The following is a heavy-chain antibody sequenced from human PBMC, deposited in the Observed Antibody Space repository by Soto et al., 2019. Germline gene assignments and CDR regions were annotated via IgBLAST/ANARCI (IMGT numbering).Heavy chain of an antibody. CDR2: IYPGDSDT. CDR3: ATSRITGTTCAVYY. D-gene: IGHD1-20*01. Sequence: PGESLKISCKASGYSFSNYWIGWVRQMPGKGLEWMGIIYPGDSDTRYSPSFQGQVTISVDKSISTACLQWSSLEASDTAMYYCATSRITGTTCAVYYWGQGTLVTVSS. CDR1: GYSFSNYW. J-gene: IGHJ4*02. V-gene: IGHV5-51*01.